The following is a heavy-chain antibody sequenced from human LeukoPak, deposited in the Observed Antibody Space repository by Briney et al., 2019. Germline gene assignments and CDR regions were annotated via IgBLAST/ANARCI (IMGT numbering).Heavy chain of an antibody. CDR2: IYYTGST. Sequence: SETLSLTCSVSGGSISGGSYYWSWIRQPPGKGLEWIGYIYYTGSTNYNPSLKSRVTISVDTSKNQFSLKLSSVTAADTAVYYCATLTGYSSESWFDPWGQGILVTVSS. D-gene: IGHD3-9*01. V-gene: IGHV4-61*01. CDR1: GGSISGGSYY. CDR3: ATLTGYSSESWFDP. J-gene: IGHJ5*02.